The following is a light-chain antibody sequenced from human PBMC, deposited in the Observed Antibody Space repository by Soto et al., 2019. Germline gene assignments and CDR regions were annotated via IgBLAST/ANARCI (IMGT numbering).Light chain of an antibody. J-gene: IGKJ1*01. CDR2: HAS. V-gene: IGKV1-33*01. CDR3: QQYDHLPRT. Sequence: DIQMIQSPSSLSASVGDRVTITCQASQEISNYLNWYQQKPGKAPKLLIYHASNLERGVPSRFSGRGSGTDFTFTISSLQPEDFATYYCQQYDHLPRTFGRGTKVEIK. CDR1: QEISNY.